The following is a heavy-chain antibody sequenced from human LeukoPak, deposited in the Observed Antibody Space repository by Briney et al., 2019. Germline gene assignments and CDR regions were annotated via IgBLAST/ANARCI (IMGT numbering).Heavy chain of an antibody. CDR3: ARGGVYSKNDAFDF. Sequence: ASVKVSCKTSGYTFPIYDINWVRQATGQGLEWMAWMNPSNGDTGYAQKFQGRLTVTSNTSISTAYMELSSLRSDDTAVYFCARGGVYSKNDAFDFWGLGTMVTDSS. J-gene: IGHJ3*01. CDR2: MNPSNGDT. V-gene: IGHV1-8*01. D-gene: IGHD3-10*01. CDR1: GYTFPIYD.